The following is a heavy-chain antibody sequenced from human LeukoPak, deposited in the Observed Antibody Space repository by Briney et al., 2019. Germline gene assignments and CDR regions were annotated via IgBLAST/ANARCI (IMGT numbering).Heavy chain of an antibody. J-gene: IGHJ5*02. Sequence: SETLSLTCTVSGGSISSYYWSWIRQPPGKGLKWIGYIYYTGSTNYNPSLKSRVTISVDTSKNQFSLKLSSVTAADTAVYYCARGRKYSSSWYEFLSWFDPWGQGTLVTVSS. CDR3: ARGRKYSSSWYEFLSWFDP. D-gene: IGHD6-13*01. V-gene: IGHV4-59*01. CDR2: IYYTGST. CDR1: GGSISSYY.